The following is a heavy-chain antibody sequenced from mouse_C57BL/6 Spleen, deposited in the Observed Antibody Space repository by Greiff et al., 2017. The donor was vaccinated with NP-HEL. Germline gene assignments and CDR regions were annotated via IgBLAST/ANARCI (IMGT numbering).Heavy chain of an antibody. CDR1: GFTFSSYA. V-gene: IGHV5-9-1*02. CDR3: TRDGVTGWYFDV. Sequence: EVQRVESGEGLVKPGGSLKLSCAASGFTFSSYAMSWVRQTPEKRLEWVAYISSGGDYIYYADTVKGRFTISRDNARNTLYLQMSSLKSEDTAMYYCTRDGVTGWYFDVWGTGTTVTVSS. J-gene: IGHJ1*03. D-gene: IGHD2-2*01. CDR2: ISSGGDYI.